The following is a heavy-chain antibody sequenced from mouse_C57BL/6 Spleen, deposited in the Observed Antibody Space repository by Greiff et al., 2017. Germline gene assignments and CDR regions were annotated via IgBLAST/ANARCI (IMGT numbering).Heavy chain of an antibody. D-gene: IGHD3-2*02. Sequence: QVQLQQPGAELVRPGSSVKLSCKASGYTFTSYWMDWVKQRPGQGLEWIGNIYPSDSETHYNQKFKDKATLTVGKSSSTAYMQLSSLTSDDSAVYDCAREASYYFDDWGQGTTLTVSS. CDR3: AREASYYFDD. V-gene: IGHV1-61*01. J-gene: IGHJ2*01. CDR2: IYPSDSET. CDR1: GYTFTSYW.